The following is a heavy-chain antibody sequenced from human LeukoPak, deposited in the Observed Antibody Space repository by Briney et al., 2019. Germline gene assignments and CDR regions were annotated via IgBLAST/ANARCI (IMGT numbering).Heavy chain of an antibody. CDR1: GGSFSGYY. D-gene: IGHD6-6*01. Sequence: SETLSLTCAVYGGSFSGYYWSWIRQPPGKGLEWIGEINHSGSTNYNPSLKSRVTISVDTSKNQFTLKLSSVTAADTAVYYCARVLTSGSSSQGDYWGQGTLVTVSS. J-gene: IGHJ4*02. CDR3: ARVLTSGSSSQGDY. CDR2: INHSGST. V-gene: IGHV4-34*01.